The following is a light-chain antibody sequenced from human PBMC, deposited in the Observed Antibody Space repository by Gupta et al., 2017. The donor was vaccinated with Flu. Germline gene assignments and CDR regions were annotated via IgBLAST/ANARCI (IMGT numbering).Light chain of an antibody. J-gene: IGLJ3*02. CDR3: QACNSSRV. V-gene: IGLV3-1*01. Sequence: VSTGQTASVTCSGDNWGDHYSCWYQQTAGQYPVLFNGQRSKGPSGSPERFSGANSAKTATLTISGTEAVDEDYYYYQACNSSRVFGGGTKLTVL. CDR2: QRS. CDR1: NWGDHY.